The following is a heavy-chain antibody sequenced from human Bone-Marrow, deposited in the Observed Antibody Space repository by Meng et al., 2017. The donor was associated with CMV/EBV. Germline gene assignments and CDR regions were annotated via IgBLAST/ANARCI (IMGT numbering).Heavy chain of an antibody. D-gene: IGHD2-21*01. CDR3: ARSYCGCDCYSRWWVDP. J-gene: IGHJ5*02. CDR2: TYYRSKWYN. Sequence: SSNSATWNWIMQSPSRGLEWLGWTYYRSKWYNDYAVSVKSRITINPDTSKNQFSLQLNSVTPEDTAVYYCARSYCGCDCYSRWWVDPWGQGTLVTVSS. CDR1: SSNSAT. V-gene: IGHV6-1*01.